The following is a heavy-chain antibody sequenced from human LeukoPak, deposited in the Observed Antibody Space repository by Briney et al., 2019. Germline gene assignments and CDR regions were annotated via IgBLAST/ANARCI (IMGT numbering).Heavy chain of an antibody. CDR2: ISAYNGNT. Sequence: GASVKVSCKASGYTFTSYGISWVRQAPGQGLEWMGWISAYNGNTNYAQKLQGRVTITRDTSASTAYMELSSLRSEDTAVYYCARASDSSGPDAFDIWGQGTMVTVSS. J-gene: IGHJ3*02. V-gene: IGHV1-18*01. CDR1: GYTFTSYG. CDR3: ARASDSSGPDAFDI. D-gene: IGHD3-22*01.